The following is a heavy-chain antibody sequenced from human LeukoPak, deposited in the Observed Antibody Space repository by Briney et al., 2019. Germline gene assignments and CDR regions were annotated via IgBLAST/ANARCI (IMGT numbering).Heavy chain of an antibody. CDR3: ARLEGTIFGVVDF. CDR1: GYSISSGYY. V-gene: IGHV4-38-2*01. D-gene: IGHD3-3*01. J-gene: IGHJ4*02. Sequence: PSETLSLTCAVSGYSISSGYYWGWIRQPPGKGLEWIGSIYHSGSTYYNPSLKSRVTISVDTSKNQFSLKLSSVTAADTAVYYCARLEGTIFGVVDFWGQGTLVTVS. CDR2: IYHSGST.